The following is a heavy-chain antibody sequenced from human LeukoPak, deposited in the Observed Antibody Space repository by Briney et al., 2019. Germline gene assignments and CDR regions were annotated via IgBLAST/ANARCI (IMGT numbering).Heavy chain of an antibody. V-gene: IGHV4-4*07. Sequence: KPSETLSLTCTVSGGSISNYYWNWIRQPAGKGLEWIGRIYFTGDTNYNPSLLSRVTLALDTSKNQFSLQVKSVTAADTAVYYCARGSYYDSSGYDYFDYWGQGTLVTVSS. CDR3: ARGSYYDSSGYDYFDY. J-gene: IGHJ4*02. CDR1: GGSISNYY. CDR2: IYFTGDT. D-gene: IGHD3-22*01.